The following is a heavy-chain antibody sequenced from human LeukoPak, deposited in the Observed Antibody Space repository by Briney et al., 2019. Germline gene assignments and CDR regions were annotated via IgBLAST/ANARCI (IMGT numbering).Heavy chain of an antibody. CDR1: GFTFSSYA. D-gene: IGHD4-17*01. Sequence: GGSLRLSCAASGFTFSSYAMGWVRQAPGKGLEWVSAISGSGDTYYADSVKGRFTISRDNAKNSLYLQMNSLRAEDTAVYYCAVALNGDLNWFDPWGQGTLVTVSS. CDR3: AVALNGDLNWFDP. V-gene: IGHV3-23*01. J-gene: IGHJ5*02. CDR2: ISGSGDT.